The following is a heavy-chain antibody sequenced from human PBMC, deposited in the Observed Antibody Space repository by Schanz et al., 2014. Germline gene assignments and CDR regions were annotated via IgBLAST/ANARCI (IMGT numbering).Heavy chain of an antibody. Sequence: QLQLQESGPGLVKPSETLSLTCTVSGASISGSSDYWGWIRQSPGKGLEWIGNIYYTGTTYYNPSLKSRVSLSVNTSKTQVSLKLSSVTAADTAVFYCARRDNYLSAFDIWGQGTMVTVSS. CDR2: IYYTGTT. D-gene: IGHD4-4*01. J-gene: IGHJ3*02. CDR3: ARRDNYLSAFDI. V-gene: IGHV4-39*01. CDR1: GASISGSSDY.